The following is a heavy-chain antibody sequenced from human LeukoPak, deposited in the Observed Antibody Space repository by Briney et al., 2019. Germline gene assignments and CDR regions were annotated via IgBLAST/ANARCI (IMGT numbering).Heavy chain of an antibody. CDR3: ARQVGATRDLDP. D-gene: IGHD1-26*01. CDR2: ISPNNGGT. CDR1: GYTFTGYF. V-gene: IGHV1-2*02. J-gene: IGHJ5*02. Sequence: ASVKVSCKASGYTFTGYFLHWVRQAPGQGLEWMGWISPNNGGTYYAQKFHDRVTMTRDTSISTVYMELSRLRSDDTAVYYCARQVGATRDLDPWGQGTLVTVSS.